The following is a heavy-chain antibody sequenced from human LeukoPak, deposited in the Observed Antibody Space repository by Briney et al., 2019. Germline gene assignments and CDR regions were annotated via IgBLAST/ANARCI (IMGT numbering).Heavy chain of an antibody. J-gene: IGHJ4*02. CDR3: ARPNFWNGYYNDY. V-gene: IGHV1-2*02. Sequence: ASVKVSCKASGYTFTGYYMHWVRQAPGQGLEWMGWINPNSGGTNYAQKFQGRVTMTRDTSISTAYMELSRLRSDDTAVYYCARPNFWNGYYNDYWGQGTLVTVSS. CDR1: GYTFTGYY. D-gene: IGHD3-3*01. CDR2: INPNSGGT.